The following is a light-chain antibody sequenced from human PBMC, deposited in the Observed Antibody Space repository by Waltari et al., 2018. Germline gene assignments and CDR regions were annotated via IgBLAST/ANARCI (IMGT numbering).Light chain of an antibody. V-gene: IGKV4-1*01. CDR2: WAS. J-gene: IGKJ2*01. Sequence: DIVMTQSPDSLAVSLGERAVINCKPSQSVFHTNDKNYLAWYQQKPGQPPKLLIYWASTRDSGVPDRFSGSGSGTDFTLAISSLQPEDVAVYVCQQYYSSPNTFGQGTKVEIK. CDR3: QQYYSSPNT. CDR1: QSVFHTNDKNY.